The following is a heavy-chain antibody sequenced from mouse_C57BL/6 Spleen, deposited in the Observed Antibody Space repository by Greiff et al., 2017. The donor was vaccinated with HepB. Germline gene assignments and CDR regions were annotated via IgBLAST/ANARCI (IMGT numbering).Heavy chain of an antibody. CDR2: IDPSDSYT. D-gene: IGHD5-1*01. Sequence: QVQLKQPGAELVKPGASVKLSCKASGYTFTSYWMQWVKQRPGQGLEWIGEIDPSDSYTNYNQKFKGKATLTVDTSSSTAYMQLSSLTSEDSAVYYCAKGESIYPAWFAYWGQGTPVTVSA. CDR1: GYTFTSYW. V-gene: IGHV1-50*01. CDR3: AKGESIYPAWFAY. J-gene: IGHJ3*01.